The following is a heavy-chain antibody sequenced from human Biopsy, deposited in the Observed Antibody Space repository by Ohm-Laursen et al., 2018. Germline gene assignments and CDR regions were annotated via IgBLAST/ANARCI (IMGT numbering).Heavy chain of an antibody. CDR3: ATKLTGYFHH. Sequence: ASVKVSCKAPGGTFSNYGVNWVRQALGQGLEWLGGNIPILGTGNYAQKFQDRVTVAADTSTSTATMELRSLRSDDTAVYYCATKLTGYFHHWGQGTLVIVSS. J-gene: IGHJ1*01. D-gene: IGHD3-9*01. CDR2: NIPILGTG. V-gene: IGHV1-69*06. CDR1: GGTFSNYG.